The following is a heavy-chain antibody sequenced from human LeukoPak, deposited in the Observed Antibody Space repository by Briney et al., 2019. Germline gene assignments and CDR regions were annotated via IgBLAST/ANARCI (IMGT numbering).Heavy chain of an antibody. D-gene: IGHD3-22*01. Sequence: ASVKVSCKASGYTFTSYYMHWVRQAPGQGLEWMGITNPSGGSTSYAQKFQGRVTMTRDTSTSTVYMELSSLRSEDTAVYYCASPLPTYYYDSSGLFGAFDIWGQGTMVTVSS. CDR2: TNPSGGST. CDR1: GYTFTSYY. CDR3: ASPLPTYYYDSSGLFGAFDI. V-gene: IGHV1-46*01. J-gene: IGHJ3*02.